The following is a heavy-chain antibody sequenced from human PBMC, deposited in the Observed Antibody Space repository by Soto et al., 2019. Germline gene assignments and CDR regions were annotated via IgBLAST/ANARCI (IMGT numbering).Heavy chain of an antibody. V-gene: IGHV3-33*01. Sequence: QVQLVDSGGGVIQPGKSLRLSCAASGFAFSADAMHWVRQAPGKGLEWVAVLWADGSRQFYLDSVNGRFSISRDNSKNTLYLQMNYLRSDDTAMFFCVRGTGYSGLSDNWGPGTLVSVSS. J-gene: IGHJ4*02. CDR2: LWADGSRQ. CDR1: GFAFSADA. D-gene: IGHD3-9*01. CDR3: VRGTGYSGLSDN.